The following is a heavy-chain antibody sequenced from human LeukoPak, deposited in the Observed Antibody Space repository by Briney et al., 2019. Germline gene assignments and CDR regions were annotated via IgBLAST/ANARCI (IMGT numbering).Heavy chain of an antibody. CDR3: AREILGGFNPGAY. CDR2: IHRSGSP. CDR1: LDSTTSNF. Sequence: SETLSLTCTVSLDSTTSNFWSWARQPPGKGLEWIGEIHRSGSPNYNPSLQSRVPISIDRSRNQIALELSSVTAADTAVYYCAREILGGFNPGAYWGQGTLVTVSS. D-gene: IGHD1-14*01. V-gene: IGHV4-4*02. J-gene: IGHJ4*02.